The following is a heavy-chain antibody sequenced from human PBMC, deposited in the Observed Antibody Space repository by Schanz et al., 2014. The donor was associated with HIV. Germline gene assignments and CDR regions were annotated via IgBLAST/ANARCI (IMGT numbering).Heavy chain of an antibody. CDR2: IWYDGSKK. CDR3: AKDIAGYNRYYFDY. D-gene: IGHD5-12*01. V-gene: IGHV3-33*03. J-gene: IGHJ4*02. Sequence: QVQLVESGGGVVQPGRSLRLSCAASGITFSTSGMHWVRQAPGKGPEWVAVIWYDGSKKYYADSVKGRFTISRDNAKNSLYLQMNSLRAEDTALYYCAKDIAGYNRYYFDYWGQGTLVTVSS. CDR1: GITFSTSG.